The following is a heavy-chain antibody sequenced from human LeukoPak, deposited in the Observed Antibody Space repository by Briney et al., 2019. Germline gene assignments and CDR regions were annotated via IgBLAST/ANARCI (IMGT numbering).Heavy chain of an antibody. Sequence: GGSLRLSCAASGFTFSNYAINWVRQAPGKGLERVSSITSSSAYIYYADSVQGRFSISRDDAKNSLYLQMNTLRAEDTAVYSCARGADGVSSNSRGWFDPWGQGTLVTVSS. CDR2: ITSSSAYI. CDR1: GFTFSNYA. J-gene: IGHJ5*02. V-gene: IGHV3-21*01. CDR3: ARGADGVSSNSRGWFDP. D-gene: IGHD2-15*01.